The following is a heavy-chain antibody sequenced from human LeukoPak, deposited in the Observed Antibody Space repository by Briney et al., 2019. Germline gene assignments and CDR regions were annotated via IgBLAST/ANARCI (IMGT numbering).Heavy chain of an antibody. V-gene: IGHV4-59*01. CDR3: ARGHYKEYFDY. J-gene: IGHJ4*02. CDR1: GGSISSYY. D-gene: IGHD4-11*01. CDR2: IYYSGST. Sequence: SETLSLTCIVSGGSISSYYWSWIRQPPGKGLEWIGYIYYSGSTNYKPSLKSRVTISVDTSKNQFSLKLSSVTAADTAVCYCARGHYKEYFDYWAREPWSPSPQ.